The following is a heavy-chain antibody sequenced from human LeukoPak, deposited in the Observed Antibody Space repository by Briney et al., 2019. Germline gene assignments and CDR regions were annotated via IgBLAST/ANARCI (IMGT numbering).Heavy chain of an antibody. V-gene: IGHV1-46*01. CDR3: ATASWLHPYFDY. CDR1: GYTFTSNY. D-gene: IGHD5-24*01. CDR2: ISPSGGST. Sequence: PRASVKVSCTAFGYTFTSNYMHWVRQAPGQGPEWMGVISPSGGSTTYAQKFQGRVTMTEDTSTDTAYMELSSLRSEDTAVYYCATASWLHPYFDYWGQGTLVTVSS. J-gene: IGHJ4*02.